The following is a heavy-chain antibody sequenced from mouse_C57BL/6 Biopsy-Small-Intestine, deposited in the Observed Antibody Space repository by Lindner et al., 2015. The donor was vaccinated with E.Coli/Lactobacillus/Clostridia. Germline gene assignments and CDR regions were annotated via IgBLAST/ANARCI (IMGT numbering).Heavy chain of an antibody. J-gene: IGHJ3*01. Sequence: VQLQESGGDLVKPGGSLKLSCAASGFTFSSYGMSWVRQTPDKRLEWVATISSGGSYTYYPDSVKGRFTISRDNAKNTLYLQMCSLKSEDTAMYYCARHDDYDAWFAYWGQGTLVTVSA. CDR1: GFTFSSYG. V-gene: IGHV5-6*01. D-gene: IGHD2-4*01. CDR3: ARHDDYDAWFAY. CDR2: ISSGGSYT.